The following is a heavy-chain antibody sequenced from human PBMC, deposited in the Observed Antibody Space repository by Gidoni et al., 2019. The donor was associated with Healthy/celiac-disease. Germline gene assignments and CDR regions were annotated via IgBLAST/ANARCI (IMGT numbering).Heavy chain of an antibody. J-gene: IGHJ6*02. CDR2: ISSSSSYI. CDR3: ARDTNYDFWSGYYSSTYYYYGMDV. D-gene: IGHD3-3*01. Sequence: EVQLVESGGGLVKPGGSLRLSCAASGFTLRSYSMNWVRQAPGKGLEWVSSISSSSSYIYYADSVKGRFTISRDNAKNSLYLQMNSLRAEDTAVYYCARDTNYDFWSGYYSSTYYYYGMDVWGQGTTVTVSS. V-gene: IGHV3-21*01. CDR1: GFTLRSYS.